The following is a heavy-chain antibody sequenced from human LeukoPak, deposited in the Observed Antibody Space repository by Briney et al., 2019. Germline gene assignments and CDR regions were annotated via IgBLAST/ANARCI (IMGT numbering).Heavy chain of an antibody. D-gene: IGHD6-13*01. CDR2: IYYSGST. J-gene: IGHJ1*01. CDR1: GGSISSGDYY. CDR3: ARNRIAAAGKERYFQH. Sequence: SETLSLTCTVSGGSISSGDYYWSWIRQPPGKGLEWIGYIYYSGSTYYNPSLKSRVTISVDASKNQFSLKLSSVTAADTAVYYCARNRIAAAGKERYFQHWGQGTLVTVSS. V-gene: IGHV4-30-4*01.